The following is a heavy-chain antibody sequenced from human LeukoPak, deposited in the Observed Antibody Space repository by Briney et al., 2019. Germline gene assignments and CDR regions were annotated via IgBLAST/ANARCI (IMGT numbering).Heavy chain of an antibody. D-gene: IGHD6-6*01. J-gene: IGHJ6*02. CDR3: ARGAGQLVGGYYYYGMDV. Sequence: ASVKVSCKASGCTFTSYGISWVRQAPGQGLEWMGWISAYNGNTNYAQKLQGRVTMTTDTSTSTAYMELRSLRSDDTAVYYCARGAGQLVGGYYYYGMDVWGQGTTVTVSS. CDR2: ISAYNGNT. CDR1: GCTFTSYG. V-gene: IGHV1-18*01.